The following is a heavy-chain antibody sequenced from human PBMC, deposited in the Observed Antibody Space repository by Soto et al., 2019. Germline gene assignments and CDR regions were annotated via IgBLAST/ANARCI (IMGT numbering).Heavy chain of an antibody. V-gene: IGHV3-30-3*01. J-gene: IGHJ4*02. CDR2: ISYDGSNK. Sequence: HPGGSLRLSCAASGFTFSSYAMHWVRQAPGKGLEWVAVISYDGSNKYYADSVKGRFTISRDNSKNTLYLQMNSLRAEDTAVYYCARDIKDIVLMVYATPFPGPYWGQGTLVTVSS. CDR3: ARDIKDIVLMVYATPFPGPY. CDR1: GFTFSSYA. D-gene: IGHD2-8*01.